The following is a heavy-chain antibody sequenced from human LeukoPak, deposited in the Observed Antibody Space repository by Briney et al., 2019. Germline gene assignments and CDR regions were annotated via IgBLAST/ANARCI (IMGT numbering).Heavy chain of an antibody. CDR2: FYVGGAT. Sequence: PGGSLRLSCAVSGFSVTNNYMSCVPQAPGKGLEWVSVFYVGGATYYAESVKGRFTISRDNSENTLYLQMKSLRAEDTAVYYCARGDGYNFFDYWGQGTLVTVSS. CDR3: ARGDGYNFFDY. D-gene: IGHD5-24*01. J-gene: IGHJ4*02. V-gene: IGHV3-53*01. CDR1: GFSVTNNY.